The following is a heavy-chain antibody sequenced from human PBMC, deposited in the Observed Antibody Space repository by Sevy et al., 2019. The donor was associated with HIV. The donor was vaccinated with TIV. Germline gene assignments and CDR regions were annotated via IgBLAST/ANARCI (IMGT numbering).Heavy chain of an antibody. D-gene: IGHD6-13*01. J-gene: IGHJ4*02. CDR3: ATPAGIAAAGRVFDY. Sequence: GGSLRLSCAASGFTFSDHYMEWVRQAPGKGLEWVGRIRNKADIYTTEYTASVKGRFTISRDDSKNSLFLLMNSLKTEDTAVYYCATPAGIAAAGRVFDYWGQGTLVTVSS. V-gene: IGHV3-72*01. CDR1: GFTFSDHY. CDR2: IRNKADIYTT.